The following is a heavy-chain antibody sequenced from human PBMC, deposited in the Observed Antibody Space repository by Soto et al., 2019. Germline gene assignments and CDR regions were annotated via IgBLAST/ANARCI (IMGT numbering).Heavy chain of an antibody. CDR1: GGTFLSYA. D-gene: IGHD6-19*01. CDR2: IIPIFGTA. V-gene: IGHV1-69*01. CDR3: ARGRGSSGWHPKLNYYYYGMDV. J-gene: IGHJ6*02. Sequence: WVKVSCKASGGTFLSYAISWVRQAPGQGLDWMGGIIPIFGTANYAQKFQGRVTITADESTSTAYMELSSLRSEDTAVYYCARGRGSSGWHPKLNYYYYGMDVWGQGTTVTVSS.